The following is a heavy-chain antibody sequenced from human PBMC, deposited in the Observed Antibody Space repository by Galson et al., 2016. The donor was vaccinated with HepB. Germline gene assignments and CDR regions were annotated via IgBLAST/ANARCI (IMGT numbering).Heavy chain of an antibody. CDR3: ATIPEYWSGGACYSLDY. V-gene: IGHV3-48*01. J-gene: IGHJ4*02. Sequence: SLRLSCAASGFTFSHYSMNWVRQAPGKGLEWVSYISGSSGTIHYTDSVKGRFTISRDNARNSLYLQMNSLRAEDTAVYYCATIPEYWSGGACYSLDYWGQGTLVTVSS. CDR2: ISGSSGTI. CDR1: GFTFSHYS. D-gene: IGHD2-15*01.